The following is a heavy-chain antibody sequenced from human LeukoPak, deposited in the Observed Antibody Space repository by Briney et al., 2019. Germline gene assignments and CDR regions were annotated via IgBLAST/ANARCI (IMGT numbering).Heavy chain of an antibody. Sequence: SETLSLTCTISGGSIGSYFWNWIRQSPGKGLQWIGYINYSGSTNYNPSLESRVSISVDTSKNQVSLRLRSVTAADTAVYYCARSGWLQFDYFDYWGQGILVTVSS. CDR3: ARSGWLQFDYFDY. J-gene: IGHJ4*02. CDR2: INYSGST. CDR1: GGSIGSYF. V-gene: IGHV4-59*01. D-gene: IGHD5-24*01.